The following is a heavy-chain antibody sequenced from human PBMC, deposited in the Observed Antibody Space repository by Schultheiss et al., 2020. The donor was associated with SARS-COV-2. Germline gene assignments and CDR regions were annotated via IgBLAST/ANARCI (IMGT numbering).Heavy chain of an antibody. CDR3: AKDLGSAMVPYYFDY. D-gene: IGHD5-18*01. J-gene: IGHJ4*02. V-gene: IGHV3-23*01. CDR2: ISGSGGST. Sequence: GGSLRLSCAASGFTVSSNYMSWVRQAPGKGLEWVSAISGSGGSTYYADSVKGRFIISRDNSKNTLYLQMNSLRAEDTAVYYCAKDLGSAMVPYYFDYWGQGTLVTVSS. CDR1: GFTVSSNY.